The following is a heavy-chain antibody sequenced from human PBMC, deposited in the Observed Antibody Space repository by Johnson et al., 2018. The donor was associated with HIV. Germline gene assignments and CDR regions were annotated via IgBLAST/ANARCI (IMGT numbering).Heavy chain of an antibody. CDR3: ARGARDDSSGSFAFDI. Sequence: VQLVESGGGLVQPGGSLRLSCATSGFTFSSYWMSWVRQAPGKGLDWVANIKQDGGEKYYVDSVKGRFTISRDNAKNSLYLQMNSLRAGDTAVYYCARGARDDSSGSFAFDIWGQGTMVTVSS. CDR1: GFTFSSYW. D-gene: IGHD3-22*01. J-gene: IGHJ3*02. CDR2: IKQDGGEK. V-gene: IGHV3-7*02.